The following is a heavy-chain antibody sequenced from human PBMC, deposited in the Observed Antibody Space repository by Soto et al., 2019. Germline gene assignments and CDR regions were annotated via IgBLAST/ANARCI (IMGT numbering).Heavy chain of an antibody. V-gene: IGHV1-3*01. Sequence: QVQLVQSGAEVKKPGASVKVSCKASGYTFTSYAMHWVRQAPGQRLEWMGWINAGNGNTKYSQKFQGRVTITRDTXXSTXYXXXXXLXXXDXAVYYCAMSIVVVTSFDYWGQGTLVTVSS. CDR2: INAGNGNT. CDR3: AMSIVVVTSFDY. D-gene: IGHD3-22*01. J-gene: IGHJ4*02. CDR1: GYTFTSYA.